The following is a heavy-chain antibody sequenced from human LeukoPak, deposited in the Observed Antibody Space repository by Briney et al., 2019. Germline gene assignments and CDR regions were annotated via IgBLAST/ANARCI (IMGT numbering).Heavy chain of an antibody. CDR2: ISYDGSNK. V-gene: IGHV3-30*04. J-gene: IGHJ6*03. CDR3: ARDGNYYDSSGYYYAHSYYYYYMDV. CDR1: GFTFSSYA. Sequence: GGSLRLSCAASGFTFSSYAMHWVRQAPGKGLEWVAVISYDGSNKYYADSVKGRFTISRDNSKNTLYLQMNSLRAEDTAVYYCARDGNYYDSSGYYYAHSYYYYYMDVWGKGTTVTVSS. D-gene: IGHD3-22*01.